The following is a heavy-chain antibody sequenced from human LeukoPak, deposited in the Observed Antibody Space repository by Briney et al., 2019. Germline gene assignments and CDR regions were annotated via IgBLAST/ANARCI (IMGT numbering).Heavy chain of an antibody. V-gene: IGHV3-30*18. CDR1: GFTFSSYG. J-gene: IGHJ3*02. CDR3: VKDRGSSGYAFDI. CDR2: ISYDGSNK. Sequence: GGSLRLSCAASGFTFSSYGMHWVRQAPGKGLEWVAVISYDGSNKYYADSVKGRFTISRDNSKNTLYLQMNSLRAEDTAVYYCVKDRGSSGYAFDIWGQGTMVTVSS. D-gene: IGHD3-22*01.